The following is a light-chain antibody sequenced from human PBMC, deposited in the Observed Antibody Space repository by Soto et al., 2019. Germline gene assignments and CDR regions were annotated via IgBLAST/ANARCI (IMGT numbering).Light chain of an antibody. J-gene: IGKJ1*01. CDR1: QTIRSNY. CDR3: QQYPGSPWT. V-gene: IGKV3-20*01. CDR2: GAS. Sequence: ETVLTQSPGTLSLSPGERATLSCRASQTIRSNYLAWYRQTPGQAPRLLIYGASNRATGIADRFSGSGSGTHFTLLISRLEPEDFALYYCQQYPGSPWTFGQGTKVEIK.